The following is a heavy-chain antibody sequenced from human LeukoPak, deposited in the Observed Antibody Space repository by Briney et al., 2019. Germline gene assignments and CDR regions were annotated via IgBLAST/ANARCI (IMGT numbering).Heavy chain of an antibody. CDR1: GYSFTSYW. Sequence: GESLKISCKGSGYSFTSYWIGWVRQMPGKGLEWMGIIYPGDSDTRYSPSFQGQVTISADKSISTAYLQWSSLKASDTAMYYCARRGRDSYSGYYFDYWGQGTLVTVSS. CDR3: ARRGRDSYSGYYFDY. CDR2: IYPGDSDT. D-gene: IGHD3-22*01. V-gene: IGHV5-51*01. J-gene: IGHJ4*02.